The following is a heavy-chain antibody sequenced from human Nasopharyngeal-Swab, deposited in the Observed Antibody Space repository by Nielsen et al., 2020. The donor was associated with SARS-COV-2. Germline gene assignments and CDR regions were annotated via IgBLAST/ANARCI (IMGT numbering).Heavy chain of an antibody. Sequence: GESLKISCKGSGYSFTSYWIGWVRQMPGKGLEWMGIIYPGDSDTKYSPSVQGQVTISADKSINTAYLQWSSLKASDAALYYCARHRSGWYRVWDYWYYMDVWGQGAPVTVSS. D-gene: IGHD6-19*01. CDR3: ARHRSGWYRVWDYWYYMDV. CDR1: GYSFTSYW. V-gene: IGHV5-51*01. CDR2: IYPGDSDT. J-gene: IGHJ6*03.